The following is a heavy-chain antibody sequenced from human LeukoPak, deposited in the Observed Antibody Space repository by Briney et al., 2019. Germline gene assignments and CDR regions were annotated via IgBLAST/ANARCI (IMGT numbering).Heavy chain of an antibody. CDR2: IYTSGSN. D-gene: IGHD6-13*01. Sequence: SETLSLTCTVSGGSISSYYWSWIRQPAGKGLEWIGRIYTSGSNNYNPSLKSRVTMSVDTSKNQFSLKLSSVTAADTAVYYCARHRQGGIYSSSWYGFDYWGQGTLVTVSS. CDR1: GGSISSYY. J-gene: IGHJ4*02. V-gene: IGHV4-4*07. CDR3: ARHRQGGIYSSSWYGFDY.